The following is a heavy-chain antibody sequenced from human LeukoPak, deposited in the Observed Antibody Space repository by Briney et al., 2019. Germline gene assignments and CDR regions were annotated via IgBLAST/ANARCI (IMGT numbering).Heavy chain of an antibody. V-gene: IGHV3-30*04. CDR1: GFTFGDYA. D-gene: IGHD6-13*01. Sequence: GGSLRLSCTASGFTFGDYAMSWFRQAPGKGLEWVAVISYDGSNKYYADSVKGRFTISRDNAKNSLYLQMNSLRAEDTAVYYCATSGYSSSWYFGWGQGTLVTVSS. J-gene: IGHJ4*02. CDR3: ATSGYSSSWYFG. CDR2: ISYDGSNK.